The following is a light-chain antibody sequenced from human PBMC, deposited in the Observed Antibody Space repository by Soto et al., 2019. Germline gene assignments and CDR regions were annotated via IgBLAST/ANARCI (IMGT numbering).Light chain of an antibody. V-gene: IGLV1-40*01. CDR2: GNS. Sequence: QSVLTQPPSVSGAPGQRVTISCTGNSSNIGAGYDVHWYQQLPGTAPKLLIYGNSNRPSGVPDRFSGSKSGTSASLAITGLQAEDEADYYCQSYDSSLSGCVFGGGTKVTVL. CDR1: SSNIGAGYD. J-gene: IGLJ3*02. CDR3: QSYDSSLSGCV.